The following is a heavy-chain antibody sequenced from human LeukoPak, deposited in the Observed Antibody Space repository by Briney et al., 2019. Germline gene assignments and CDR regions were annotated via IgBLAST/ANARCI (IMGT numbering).Heavy chain of an antibody. D-gene: IGHD3-16*01. CDR1: GGSISTFY. CDR3: ARGQDYVWGSPST. J-gene: IGHJ5*02. CDR2: IYTSGST. V-gene: IGHV4-4*07. Sequence: SETLSLTCTVSGGSISTFYWTWIRQPAGKRLEWIGRIYTSGSTNCNPSLESRVTISADTSKNQFSLKLSSVTAADTAVYYCARGQDYVWGSPSTWGQGTLVTVSS.